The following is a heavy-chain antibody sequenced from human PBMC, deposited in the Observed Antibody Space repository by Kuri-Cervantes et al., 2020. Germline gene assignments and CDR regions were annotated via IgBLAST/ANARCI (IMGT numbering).Heavy chain of an antibody. CDR2: INSDGSST. D-gene: IGHD5-18*01. CDR3: AKDPARYSQGYYYYMDV. CDR1: GFTFSSYW. Sequence: GESLKISCAASGFTFSSYWMHWVRQAPGKGLVWVSRINSDGSSTSYADSVKGRFTISRDNAKNTLYLQMNSLRAEDTAVHYCAKDPARYSQGYYYYMDVWGKGTTVTVSS. J-gene: IGHJ6*03. V-gene: IGHV3-74*01.